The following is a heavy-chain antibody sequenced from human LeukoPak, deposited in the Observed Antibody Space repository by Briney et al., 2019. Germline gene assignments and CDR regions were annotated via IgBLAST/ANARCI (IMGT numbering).Heavy chain of an antibody. D-gene: IGHD2-2*01. J-gene: IGHJ3*02. Sequence: GESLKISCKGSGYSFTSYWIGWVRQMPGKGLEWIGIIYPGDSDTRYSPSFQGQVTITADKSISTASLQWSSLKASDTAMYYCAGAILRPAAPQGLDAFDIWGQGTMVTVSS. CDR2: IYPGDSDT. CDR1: GYSFTSYW. V-gene: IGHV5-51*01. CDR3: AGAILRPAAPQGLDAFDI.